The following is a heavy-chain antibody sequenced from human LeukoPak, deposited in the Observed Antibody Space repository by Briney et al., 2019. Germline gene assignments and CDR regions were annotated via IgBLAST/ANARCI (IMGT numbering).Heavy chain of an antibody. V-gene: IGHV3-21*01. D-gene: IGHD2-2*01. J-gene: IGHJ1*01. CDR3: ARDPGGVVVPAAILYFQH. CDR2: ISSSSSYI. CDR1: GFTFSSYS. Sequence: PGGSLRLSCAASGFTFSSYSMNWVRQAPGKGLEWVSSISSSSSYIYYADSVKGRFTISRDNAKNSLYLQMDSLRAEDTAVYYCARDPGGVVVPAAILYFQHWGQGTLVTVSS.